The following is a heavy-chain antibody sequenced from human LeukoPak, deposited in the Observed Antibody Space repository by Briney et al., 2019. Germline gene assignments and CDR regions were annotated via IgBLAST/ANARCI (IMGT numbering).Heavy chain of an antibody. CDR2: IRSKANSYAT. J-gene: IGHJ4*02. V-gene: IGHV3-73*01. D-gene: IGHD4-11*01. Sequence: GGSLRLSCAASGFTFSGSAMHWVRQASGKGLEWVGRIRSKANSYATAYAASVKGRFTISRDDSKNTAYLQMNSLKTEDTAVYYCTRHLVQSYGYDYWGQGTLVTVSS. CDR1: GFTFSGSA. CDR3: TRHLVQSYGYDY.